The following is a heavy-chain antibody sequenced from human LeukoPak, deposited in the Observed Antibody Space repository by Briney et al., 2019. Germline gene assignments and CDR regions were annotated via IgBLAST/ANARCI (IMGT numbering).Heavy chain of an antibody. CDR2: ISYDGSNK. Sequence: GGSLRLSCAASGFTFSSYGMHWVRQAPGKGLEWVAVISYDGSNKYYADSVKGRFTISRDNSKNTLYLQMNSLRAEDTAVYYCAKDLGGGAAAGPPLDYWGQGTLVTVSS. CDR3: AKDLGGGAAAGPPLDY. V-gene: IGHV3-30*18. CDR1: GFTFSSYG. J-gene: IGHJ4*02. D-gene: IGHD6-13*01.